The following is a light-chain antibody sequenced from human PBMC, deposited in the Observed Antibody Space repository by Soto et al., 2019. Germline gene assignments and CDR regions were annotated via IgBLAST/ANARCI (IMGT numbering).Light chain of an antibody. CDR1: QRVGKS. CDR3: QQYNNWPEYT. V-gene: IGKV3-15*01. J-gene: IGKJ2*01. CDR2: GAS. Sequence: VVITHSPGTLSVSPGEGVPLSGGASQRVGKSLAWYQQKPGQAPRLLIFGASTRVTGIPARFSGSGSGTEFTLTITSLQSEDFAVYYCQQYNNWPEYTFGQGTKVEIK.